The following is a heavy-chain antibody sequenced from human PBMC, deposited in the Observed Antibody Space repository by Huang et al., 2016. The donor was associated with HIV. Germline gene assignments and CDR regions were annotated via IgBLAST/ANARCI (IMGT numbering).Heavy chain of an antibody. CDR1: GFTFSSYS. Sequence: EVQLVESGRGLVQPGGSLKLSCAASGFTFSSYSMNWVRQVPGKGRDWISYISSSSSAVYYADSVKGRFTISRDNGKDSLYLQMNSLRAEDTAVYYCARGYMPPADYWGQGTLVTVSS. J-gene: IGHJ4*02. CDR2: ISSSSSAV. D-gene: IGHD2-8*01. CDR3: ARGYMPPADY. V-gene: IGHV3-48*01.